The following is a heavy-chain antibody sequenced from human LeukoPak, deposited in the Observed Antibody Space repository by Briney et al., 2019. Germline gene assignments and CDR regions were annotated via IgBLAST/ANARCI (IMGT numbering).Heavy chain of an antibody. CDR3: ARGRYYYGSGSYCFFDY. Sequence: SEALSLTCAVYGGSFSGYYWSWIRQPPGKGLEWIGEINHSGSTNYNPSLKSRVTISVDTSKNQFSLKLSSVTAADTAVYYCARGRYYYGSGSYCFFDYWGQGTLVTVSS. CDR1: GGSFSGYY. D-gene: IGHD3-10*01. V-gene: IGHV4-34*01. CDR2: INHSGST. J-gene: IGHJ4*02.